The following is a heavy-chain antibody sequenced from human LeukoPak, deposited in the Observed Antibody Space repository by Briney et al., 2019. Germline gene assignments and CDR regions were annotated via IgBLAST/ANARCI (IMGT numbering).Heavy chain of an antibody. D-gene: IGHD3-22*01. CDR3: ARDRDTSGHYGWFDP. CDR1: GFTFTTYG. CDR2: IWAGRSDK. Sequence: GGSLRLSCAASGFTFTTYGMHWVRQAPGKGLEWVAVIWAGRSDKYYADSVKGRFTISRDISKNTLYLQMNSLTAEDTAVYYCARDRDTSGHYGWFDPWGQGTLVTVSS. J-gene: IGHJ5*02. V-gene: IGHV3-33*01.